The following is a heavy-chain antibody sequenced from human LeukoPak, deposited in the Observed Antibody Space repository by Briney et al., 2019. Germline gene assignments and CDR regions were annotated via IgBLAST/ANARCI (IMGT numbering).Heavy chain of an antibody. V-gene: IGHV4-39*01. CDR1: GGSISSSPYY. Sequence: SETLSLTCTVSGGSISSSPYYWGWIRQPPGKGLEWIGSIYYSGSTYYNPSLKSRVTISVDTSKNQFSLTLTSVTAADTAVYYCARLSNWYGVYWGQGTLVTVSS. CDR3: ARLSNWYGVY. D-gene: IGHD6-13*01. CDR2: IYYSGST. J-gene: IGHJ4*02.